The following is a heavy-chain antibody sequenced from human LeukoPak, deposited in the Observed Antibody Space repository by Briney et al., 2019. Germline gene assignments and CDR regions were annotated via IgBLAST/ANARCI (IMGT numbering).Heavy chain of an antibody. J-gene: IGHJ4*02. Sequence: PGGSQRLSCAASGFTFSSYEMNWVRQAPGKGLEWVSYISSSGSTIYYADSVKGRFTISRDNAKNSLYLQTNSLRAEDTAVYYCARALRWLQNSGPLDYWGQGTLVTVSS. CDR3: ARALRWLQNSGPLDY. V-gene: IGHV3-48*03. CDR1: GFTFSSYE. CDR2: ISSSGSTI. D-gene: IGHD5-24*01.